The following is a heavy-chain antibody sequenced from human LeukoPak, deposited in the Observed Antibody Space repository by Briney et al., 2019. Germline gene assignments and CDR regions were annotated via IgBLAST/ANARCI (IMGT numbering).Heavy chain of an antibody. V-gene: IGHV5-51*01. Sequence: ESLKISCKGSGYSFSGYWIVWVRQMPGKGLEWMGIIYPDDSNTRYSPSLQGQVTMSADKSTSTAYLQWSSLKASDTAMYYCARGNSGNWFDPWGQGTLVTVSS. J-gene: IGHJ5*02. CDR1: GYSFSGYW. CDR2: IYPDDSNT. CDR3: ARGNSGNWFDP. D-gene: IGHD4-23*01.